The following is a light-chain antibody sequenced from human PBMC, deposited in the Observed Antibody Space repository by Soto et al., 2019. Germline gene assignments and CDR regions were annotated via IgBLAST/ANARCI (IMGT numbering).Light chain of an antibody. Sequence: DIQMTQSPSTLSASVGDRVSITCRASQAISDWLAWYQQKPGQVPELLIFDVSTLESGVPSRFSGSRSGTEFILTFSSLQPDDFATYFCQQYHTYSTFGQGTKVDIK. CDR2: DVS. J-gene: IGKJ1*01. CDR3: QQYHTYST. CDR1: QAISDW. V-gene: IGKV1-5*01.